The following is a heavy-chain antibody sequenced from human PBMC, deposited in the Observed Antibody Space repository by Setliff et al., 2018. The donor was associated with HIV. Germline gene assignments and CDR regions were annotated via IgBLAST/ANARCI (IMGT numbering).Heavy chain of an antibody. Sequence: GGSLRLSCAASGFTFSSYAMHWVRQAPGKGLEWVVVISYEGSNKYYADSVKGRFTISRDNSKNTLYLQMNSLRAEDTAVYYCARETPPPNDYADFAAFDLWGQGTMVTVSS. D-gene: IGHD4-17*01. CDR3: ARETPPPNDYADFAAFDL. CDR2: ISYEGSNK. J-gene: IGHJ3*01. V-gene: IGHV3-30-3*01. CDR1: GFTFSSYA.